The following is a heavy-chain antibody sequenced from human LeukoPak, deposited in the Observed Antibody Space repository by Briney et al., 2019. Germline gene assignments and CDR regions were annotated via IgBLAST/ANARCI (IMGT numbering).Heavy chain of an antibody. D-gene: IGHD4-23*01. J-gene: IGHJ6*03. V-gene: IGHV4-34*01. Sequence: PSETLSLTCAVYGGSFSGYYWSWIRQPPGKGLEWIGEINHSGSTNYNPSLKSRVTISVDTSKNQFSLKLSSVTAADTAVYYCARSYYGGNSPYYYYYMDVWGKGTTVTVSS. CDR1: GGSFSGYY. CDR3: ARSYYGGNSPYYYYYMDV. CDR2: INHSGST.